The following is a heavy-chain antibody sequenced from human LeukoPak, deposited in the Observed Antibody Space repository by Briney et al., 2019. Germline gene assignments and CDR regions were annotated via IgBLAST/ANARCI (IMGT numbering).Heavy chain of an antibody. Sequence: SEPLSLTCTVSGGSISSSSYYWGWIRQPPGKGLEWIGSMYYGGSTYYNPSLESRVTISIDTSKNQFSLKLRSVTAADTAVYYCARLGWQWLVYAFDIWGQGTMVTVSS. CDR2: MYYGGST. D-gene: IGHD6-19*01. CDR3: ARLGWQWLVYAFDI. V-gene: IGHV4-39*01. CDR1: GGSISSSSYY. J-gene: IGHJ3*02.